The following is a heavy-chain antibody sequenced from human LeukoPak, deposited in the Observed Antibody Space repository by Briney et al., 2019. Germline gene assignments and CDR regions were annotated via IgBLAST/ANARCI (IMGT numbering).Heavy chain of an antibody. J-gene: IGHJ3*01. V-gene: IGHV3-48*03. CDR1: GFTLIIFY. CDR2: MSTSGTTI. D-gene: IGHD4-23*01. Sequence: GGSLRLSCAASGFTLIIFYMNWVRQAPGRGVECVSYMSTSGTTIYYIDSVEGRFTISRDNAKNSLYLQMNSVRAADTALYYCARDGYRGNSEAFYLRGQGTMVTASS. CDR3: ARDGYRGNSEAFYL.